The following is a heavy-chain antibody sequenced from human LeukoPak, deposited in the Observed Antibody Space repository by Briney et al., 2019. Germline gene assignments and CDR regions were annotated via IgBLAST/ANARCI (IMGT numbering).Heavy chain of an antibody. D-gene: IGHD6-13*01. CDR3: AXXXXXXAGTPPGIDY. J-gene: IGHJ4*02. CDR1: GYTFTGYY. V-gene: IGHV1-2*02. Sequence: VKVSCKASGYTFTGYYMHWVRQAPGQGLEWMGWINPNSGGTNYAQKFQGRVTMTRDTSISTAYMELSRLRPDDTAVYYCAXXXXXXAGTPPGIDYWGQGTLVTVSS. CDR2: INPNSGGT.